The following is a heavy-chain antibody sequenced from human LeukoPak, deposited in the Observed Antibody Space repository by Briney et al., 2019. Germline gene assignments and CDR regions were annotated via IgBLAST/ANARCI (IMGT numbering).Heavy chain of an antibody. CDR2: INPNSGGT. D-gene: IGHD5-18*01. CDR3: ARDPSYGGGFDY. J-gene: IGHJ4*02. Sequence: ASVKVSCKASGYTFTGYYMHWVRQAPGQGLEWMGWINPNSGGTNYAQKFQGRVTMTRDTSISTAYMELGRLRSDDTAVYYCARDPSYGGGFDYWGQGTLVTVSS. V-gene: IGHV1-2*02. CDR1: GYTFTGYY.